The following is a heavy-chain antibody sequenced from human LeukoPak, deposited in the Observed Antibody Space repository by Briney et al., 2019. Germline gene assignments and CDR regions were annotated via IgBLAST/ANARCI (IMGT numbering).Heavy chain of an antibody. CDR2: MYSDGSA. J-gene: IGHJ4*02. CDR1: GFTVSSNY. Sequence: PGGSLRLSCVASGFTVSSNYMSWVRQAPGKGLEWVSVMYSDGSAYYADSVKGRFTISRDNSKNRLFLQMSSLRAEDTAVYFCAGTVAMTGIDYFDQWGQGTLVTVS. D-gene: IGHD6-19*01. V-gene: IGHV3-53*01. CDR3: AGTVAMTGIDYFDQ.